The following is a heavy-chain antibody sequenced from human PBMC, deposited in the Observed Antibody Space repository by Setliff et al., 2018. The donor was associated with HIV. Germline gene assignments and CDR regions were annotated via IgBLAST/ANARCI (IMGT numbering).Heavy chain of an antibody. V-gene: IGHV3-30*02. Sequence: GGSLRLSCAASGFTFSSYGMHWVRQAPGKGLEWVAFIRYDGSNKYYAVSVKGRFTISRDNSKNTLYLQMNSLRAEDTAVYYCAKDRYYDSSGSPFDYWGQGTLVTVSS. CDR1: GFTFSSYG. CDR2: IRYDGSNK. D-gene: IGHD3-22*01. J-gene: IGHJ4*02. CDR3: AKDRYYDSSGSPFDY.